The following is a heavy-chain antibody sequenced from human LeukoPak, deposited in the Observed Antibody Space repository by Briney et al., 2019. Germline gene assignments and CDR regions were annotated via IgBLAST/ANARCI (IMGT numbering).Heavy chain of an antibody. D-gene: IGHD6-19*01. J-gene: IGHJ4*02. CDR3: ARVIGDSSGWYHFDY. V-gene: IGHV4-59*01. CDR2: IYYSGST. CDR1: GGSLSPYY. Sequence: NSSETLSLTCTISGGSLSPYYWNWIRQPAGKGLEWIGYIYYSGSTNYNPSLKSRVTISVDTSKNQFSLKLSSVTAADTAVYYCARVIGDSSGWYHFDYWGQGTLVTVSS.